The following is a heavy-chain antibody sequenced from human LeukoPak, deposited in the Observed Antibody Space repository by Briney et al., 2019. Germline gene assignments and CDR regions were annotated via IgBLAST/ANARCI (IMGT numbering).Heavy chain of an antibody. CDR2: ISSSSSTI. CDR3: AREGLWLTVDY. J-gene: IGHJ4*02. Sequence: GGSLRLSCAASGFTFSSCSMNWVRQAPGKGLEWVSYISSSSSTIYYADSVKGRFTISRDNAKNSLYLQMNSLGAEDTAVYYCAREGLWLTVDYWGQGTLVTVSS. V-gene: IGHV3-48*04. CDR1: GFTFSSCS. D-gene: IGHD5-18*01.